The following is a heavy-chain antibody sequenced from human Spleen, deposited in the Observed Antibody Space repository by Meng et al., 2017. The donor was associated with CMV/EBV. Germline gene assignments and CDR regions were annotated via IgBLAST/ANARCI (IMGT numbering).Heavy chain of an antibody. J-gene: IGHJ6*02. Sequence: GGSLRLSCAASGFTLGIYSMNWVRQAPGKGLEWVSFISAGSNTIYYADSVKGRFTVSRDNAKNSVSLQMNSLRAEDTAVYYCAKVIREYYYDSTGYYYNYHGMDGWGQGTTVTVSS. CDR1: GFTLGIYS. D-gene: IGHD3-22*01. V-gene: IGHV3-21*01. CDR2: ISAGSNTI. CDR3: AKVIREYYYDSTGYYYNYHGMDG.